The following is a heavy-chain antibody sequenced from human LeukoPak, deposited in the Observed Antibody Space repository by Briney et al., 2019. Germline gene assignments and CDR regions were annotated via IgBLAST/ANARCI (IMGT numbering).Heavy chain of an antibody. CDR2: ISSSSSTI. V-gene: IGHV3-48*02. D-gene: IGHD3-10*01. Sequence: PGGSLRLSCAASRFTFSSYSMNWVRQAPGKGLEWVSYISSSSSTIYYADSVKGRFTISRDNAKNSLYLQMNSLRDEDTAVYYCASSGSPLGYYGMDVWGQGTTVTVSS. CDR3: ASSGSPLGYYGMDV. J-gene: IGHJ6*02. CDR1: RFTFSSYS.